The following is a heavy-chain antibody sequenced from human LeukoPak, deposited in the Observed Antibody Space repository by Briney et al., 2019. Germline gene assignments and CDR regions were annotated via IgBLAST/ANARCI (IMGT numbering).Heavy chain of an antibody. CDR3: ASGMITFFCFDY. V-gene: IGHV3-21*01. Sequence: GGSLRLSCAASGFTFSSYSMNWVRQAPGKGLEWVSSISSSSSYIYYADSVKGRFTISRDNAKNSLYLQMNSLRAEDTAVYYCASGMITFFCFDYWGQGTLVTVSS. CDR1: GFTFSSYS. CDR2: ISSSSSYI. D-gene: IGHD3-16*01. J-gene: IGHJ4*02.